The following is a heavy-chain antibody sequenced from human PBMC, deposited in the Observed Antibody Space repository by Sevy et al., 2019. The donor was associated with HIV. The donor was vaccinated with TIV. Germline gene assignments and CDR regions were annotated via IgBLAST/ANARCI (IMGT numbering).Heavy chain of an antibody. CDR1: GFSFSSHG. CDR3: ARDGGWYNYAPSDY. V-gene: IGHV3-30*03. J-gene: IGHJ4*02. CDR2: ISYDGNKR. Sequence: GGSLRLSCAASGFSFSSHGMHWVRQAPGKGLAWQAVISYDGNKRYYADSVKGRFTISRDNSKNTLYLQMNSLRAEDTAVYYCARDGGWYNYAPSDYWGQGTLVTVSS. D-gene: IGHD1-1*01.